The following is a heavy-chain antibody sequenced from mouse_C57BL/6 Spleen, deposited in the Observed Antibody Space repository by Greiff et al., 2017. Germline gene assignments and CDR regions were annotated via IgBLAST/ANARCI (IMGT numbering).Heavy chain of an antibody. J-gene: IGHJ2*01. Sequence: QVQLQQSGAELVRPGTSVKVSCKASGYAFTNYLIEWVKQRPGQGLEWIGVINPGSGGTNYNEKFKGKATLTADKSSSTAYMQLSSLTSEDSAVYFCARSSSLPSDYGGQGTTLTVSS. CDR2: INPGSGGT. CDR1: GYAFTNYL. CDR3: ARSSSLPSDY. V-gene: IGHV1-54*01.